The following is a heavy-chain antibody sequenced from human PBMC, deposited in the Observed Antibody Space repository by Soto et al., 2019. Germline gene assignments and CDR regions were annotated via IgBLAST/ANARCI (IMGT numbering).Heavy chain of an antibody. CDR1: GFTFSNAW. Sequence: GGSLRLSCAASGFTFSNAWMSWVHQAPGKGLEWVGRIKSKTDGGTTDYAAPVKGRFTISRDDSKNTLYLQMNSLKTEDTAVYYCTTERYYDFWSGHETPIFDYWGQGTLVTVSS. D-gene: IGHD3-3*01. CDR2: IKSKTDGGTT. J-gene: IGHJ4*02. V-gene: IGHV3-15*01. CDR3: TTERYYDFWSGHETPIFDY.